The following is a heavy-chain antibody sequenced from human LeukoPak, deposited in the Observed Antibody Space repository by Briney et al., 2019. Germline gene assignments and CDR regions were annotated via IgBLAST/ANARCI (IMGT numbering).Heavy chain of an antibody. CDR1: GFTFSSYS. CDR3: ARDLSNYYDSSGYQGGFDY. CDR2: ISSSSSYI. J-gene: IGHJ4*02. Sequence: GGSLRLSCAASGFTFSSYSMNWVRQAPGKGLEWVSSISSSSSYIYYADSVKGRFTISRDNAKNSLYLQMNSLRAEDTAVYYCARDLSNYYDSSGYQGGFDYWGQGTLVTVSS. D-gene: IGHD3-22*01. V-gene: IGHV3-21*01.